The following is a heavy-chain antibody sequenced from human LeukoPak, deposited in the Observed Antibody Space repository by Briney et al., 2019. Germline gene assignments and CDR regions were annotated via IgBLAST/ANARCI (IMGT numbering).Heavy chain of an antibody. D-gene: IGHD3-22*01. V-gene: IGHV4-59*01. CDR3: ASSGYYVDNWFDP. J-gene: IGHJ5*02. CDR2: IYYSGST. Sequence: SETLSLTCTVSGGSISSYYWSWIRQPPGKGLEWIGYIYYSGSTNCNPSLKSRVTISVDTSKNQFSLKLSSVTAADTAVYYCASSGYYVDNWFDPWGQGTLVTVSS. CDR1: GGSISSYY.